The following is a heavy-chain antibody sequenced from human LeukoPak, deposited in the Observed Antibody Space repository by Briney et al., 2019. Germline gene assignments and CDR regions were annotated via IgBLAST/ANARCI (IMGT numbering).Heavy chain of an antibody. Sequence: GASVKVSCKASGGSFSTSGFSWVRQAPGQGLEWTGGVIPIYGTPSYAQKFQGRVTITTDESTSTAYMELSSLRSEDTAVYYCARDHWGIVENGYDYFHYDMDVWGQGTTVTVSS. CDR3: ARDHWGIVENGYDYFHYDMDV. CDR2: VIPIYGTP. J-gene: IGHJ6*02. D-gene: IGHD7-27*01. V-gene: IGHV1-69*05. CDR1: GGSFSTSG.